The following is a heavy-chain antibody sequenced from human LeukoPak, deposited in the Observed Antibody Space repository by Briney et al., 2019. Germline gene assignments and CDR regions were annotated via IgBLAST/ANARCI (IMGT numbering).Heavy chain of an antibody. D-gene: IGHD3-22*01. CDR3: ARVGGDYYDSSGYSV. CDR1: GYTFTSYD. V-gene: IGHV1-8*01. CDR2: MIPNSGNT. Sequence: ASVKVSCKXSGYTFTSYDINWVRQATGQGLERMGWMIPNSGNTGYAQKFQGRVTMTRNTSISTAYMELSSLRSEDTAAYYCARVGGDYYDSSGYSVWGQGTLVTVSS. J-gene: IGHJ4*02.